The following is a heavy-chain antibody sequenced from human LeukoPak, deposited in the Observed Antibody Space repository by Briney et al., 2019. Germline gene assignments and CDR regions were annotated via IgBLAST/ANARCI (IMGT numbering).Heavy chain of an antibody. J-gene: IGHJ6*02. CDR1: GGSFSGYY. V-gene: IGHV4-34*01. Sequence: SETLSLTCAVYGGSFSGYYWSWIRQPPGKGLEWIGEINHSGSTNYNPSPKSRVTISVDTSKNQFSLKLSSVTAADTAVYYCARGDYDILTGYPYYYYYGMDVWGQGTTVTVSS. CDR3: ARGDYDILTGYPYYYYYGMDV. D-gene: IGHD3-9*01. CDR2: INHSGST.